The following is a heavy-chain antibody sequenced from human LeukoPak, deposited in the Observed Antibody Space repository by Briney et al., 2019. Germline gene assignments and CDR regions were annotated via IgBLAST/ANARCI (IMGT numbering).Heavy chain of an antibody. V-gene: IGHV3-33*01. CDR2: VWYDGSNI. CDR1: GITFSSFG. D-gene: IGHD1-26*01. J-gene: IGHJ4*02. Sequence: GGSLRLSCAAPGITFSSFGMHWVRQAPGKGLEWVAVVWYDGSNIHYVDSVKGRFTISRDNSKSTLYLQMNSLTAEDTAVYYCARGGYSGTYYFDYWGQGTLVTVSS. CDR3: ARGGYSGTYYFDY.